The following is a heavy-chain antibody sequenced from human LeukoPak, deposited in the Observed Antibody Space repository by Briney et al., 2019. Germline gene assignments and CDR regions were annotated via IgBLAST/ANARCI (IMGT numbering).Heavy chain of an antibody. D-gene: IGHD2-21*02. J-gene: IGHJ4*02. CDR3: AACYRGSDCYYSNVFDY. V-gene: IGHV1-58*01. Sequence: ASVKVSCKASGFTFTSSAVQWVRQARGQRLEWIGWIVVGSGNTNYAQKFQERVTITRDMSTSTAYMELSSLRSEDTAVYYCAACYRGSDCYYSNVFDYRGQGTLVTVSS. CDR1: GFTFTSSA. CDR2: IVVGSGNT.